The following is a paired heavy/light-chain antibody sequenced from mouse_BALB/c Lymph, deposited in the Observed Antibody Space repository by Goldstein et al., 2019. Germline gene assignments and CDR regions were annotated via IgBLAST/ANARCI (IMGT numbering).Light chain of an antibody. V-gene: IGKV1-135*01. CDR1: QSLLDSDGKTY. CDR3: WQGTHFPHT. J-gene: IGKJ2*01. CDR2: LVS. Sequence: DVVMTQTPLTLSVTIGQPASISCKSSQSLLDSDGKTYLNWLLQRPGQSPKRLIYLVSKLDSGVPDRFTGSGSGTDFTLKISRVEAEDLGVYYCWQGTHFPHTFGGGTKLEIK.
Heavy chain of an antibody. Sequence: LVKTGASVKISCKASGYSFTGYYMHWVKQSHGKSLEWIGYISCYNGATSYNQKFKGKATFTVDTSSSTAYMQFNSLTSEDSAVYYCARGITTATFDYWGQGTTLTVSS. CDR2: ISCYNGAT. J-gene: IGHJ2*01. CDR1: GYSFTGYY. D-gene: IGHD1-2*01. CDR3: ARGITTATFDY. V-gene: IGHV1S34*01.